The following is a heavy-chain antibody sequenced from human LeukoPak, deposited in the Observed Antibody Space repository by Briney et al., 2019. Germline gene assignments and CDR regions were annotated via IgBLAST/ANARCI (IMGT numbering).Heavy chain of an antibody. J-gene: IGHJ4*02. CDR1: GGTFSSYA. D-gene: IGHD5-12*01. Sequence: WASVKVSCKASGGTFSSYAISWVRQAPGQGLEWMGGIIPIFGTVNYAQKFQGRVTITTDESTSTAYMELSSLRSEDTAVYYCARVLGGYSGYDLYYFDYWGQGTLVTVSS. V-gene: IGHV1-69*05. CDR2: IIPIFGTV. CDR3: ARVLGGYSGYDLYYFDY.